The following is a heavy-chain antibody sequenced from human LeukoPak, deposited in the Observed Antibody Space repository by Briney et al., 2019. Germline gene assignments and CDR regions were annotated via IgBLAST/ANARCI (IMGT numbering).Heavy chain of an antibody. Sequence: SETLSLTCAVYGGSFSGYYWSWIRQPPGKGLEWIGEINHSGSTNYNPSLKSRVTISVDTSKNQFSLKLSSVTAADTAVYYCARRRGSGSYSRWFDPWGQGTLVTVSS. CDR1: GGSFSGYY. J-gene: IGHJ5*02. CDR2: INHSGST. D-gene: IGHD1-26*01. CDR3: ARRRGSGSYSRWFDP. V-gene: IGHV4-34*01.